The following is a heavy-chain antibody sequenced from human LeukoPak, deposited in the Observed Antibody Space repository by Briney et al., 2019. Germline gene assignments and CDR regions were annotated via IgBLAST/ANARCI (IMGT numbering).Heavy chain of an antibody. J-gene: IGHJ4*02. D-gene: IGHD4-17*01. CDR2: IRSSSSYM. V-gene: IGHV3-21*01. CDR1: GFTFSSYP. Sequence: PGGSLRLSCAASGFTFSSYPMNWVRQAPGKGLEWVSSIRSSSSYMYYADSVKGRFIVSRDNAKNSLYLQMNSLRDEDTAVYYCARDRDYAFDSWGQGTLVTVSS. CDR3: ARDRDYAFDS.